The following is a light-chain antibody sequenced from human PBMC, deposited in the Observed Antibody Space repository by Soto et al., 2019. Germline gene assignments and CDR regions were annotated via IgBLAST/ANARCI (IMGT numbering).Light chain of an antibody. CDR2: DVS. V-gene: IGLV2-14*01. CDR1: SSDVGGYNY. Sequence: QSALTQPASVSGSPGQSITISCTGTSSDVGGYNYVSWYQQHPGQAPKLMIYDVSNLPSGVSNRFSGSKSGNTASLTISGLQAEDEADYYCSSYTSSSTLVFGTGTKLTVL. CDR3: SSYTSSSTLV. J-gene: IGLJ1*01.